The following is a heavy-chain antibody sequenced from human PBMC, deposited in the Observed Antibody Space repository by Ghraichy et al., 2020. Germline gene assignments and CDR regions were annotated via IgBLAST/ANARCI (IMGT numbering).Heavy chain of an antibody. CDR3: AKCRRYSGSSLFFGY. Sequence: GGSLRLTCAASGFTFSSYAMSWVRQAPGKGLEWVSAISGSGGSTYYADSVKGRFTISRDNSKNTLYLQMNSLRAEDTAVYYCAKCRRYSGSSLFFGYWGQGTLVTVSS. V-gene: IGHV3-23*01. CDR2: ISGSGGST. CDR1: GFTFSSYA. J-gene: IGHJ4*02. D-gene: IGHD1-26*01.